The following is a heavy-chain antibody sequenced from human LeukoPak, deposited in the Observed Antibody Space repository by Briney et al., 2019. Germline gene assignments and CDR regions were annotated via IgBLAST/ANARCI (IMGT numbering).Heavy chain of an antibody. D-gene: IGHD1-26*01. V-gene: IGHV4-59*01. CDR3: TRSSYSGTYAGGY. Sequence: PSETLSLTCSVSGGSITSYYWSWIRQPPGKGLEWLGYIYYSGSSYYNPSLKSRVTISVDTSKNQLSLNLRSVTAADTAIYYCTRSSYSGTYAGGYWGPGTLVTVSS. CDR2: IYYSGSS. CDR1: GGSITSYY. J-gene: IGHJ4*02.